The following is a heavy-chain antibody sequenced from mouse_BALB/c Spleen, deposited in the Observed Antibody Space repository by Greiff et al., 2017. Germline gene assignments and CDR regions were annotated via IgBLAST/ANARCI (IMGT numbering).Heavy chain of an antibody. CDR1: GYSITSDYA. J-gene: IGHJ3*01. CDR2: ISYSGST. Sequence: EVQLQESGPGLVKPSQSLSLTCTVTGYSITSDYAWNWIRQFPGNKLEWMGYISYSGSTSYNPSLKSRISITRDTSKNQFFLQLNSVTTEDTATYDCAREGGLRGFADWGQGTLVTVSA. CDR3: AREGGLRGFAD. V-gene: IGHV3-2*02. D-gene: IGHD1-1*01.